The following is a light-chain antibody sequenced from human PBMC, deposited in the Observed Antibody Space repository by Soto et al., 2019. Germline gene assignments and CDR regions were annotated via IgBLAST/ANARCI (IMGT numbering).Light chain of an antibody. CDR3: QQYNTYWT. V-gene: IGKV1-5*01. CDR1: QTISGW. CDR2: DAS. Sequence: DIQMTQSPSTLSGSVGDRVTITCRASQTISGWLAWYQQKPGKAPKLLIYDASSLRSGVPSRFSGSGSGTEFTLTISSLQPDDFATYYCQQYNTYWTFGQGTKV. J-gene: IGKJ1*01.